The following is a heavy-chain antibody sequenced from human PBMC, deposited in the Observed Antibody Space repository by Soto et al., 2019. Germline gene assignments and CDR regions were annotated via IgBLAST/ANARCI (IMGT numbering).Heavy chain of an antibody. Sequence: PSETLSLTCTVSGGSISSYYWSWIRQPPGKGLEWIGYIYYSGSTNYNPSLKSRVTISVDTSKNQFSLKLSSVTAADTAVYYCARGGGRVGYCISTSCYYGMDVWGQGTTVTVSS. D-gene: IGHD2-2*01. V-gene: IGHV4-59*01. CDR2: IYYSGST. J-gene: IGHJ6*02. CDR3: ARGGGRVGYCISTSCYYGMDV. CDR1: GGSISSYY.